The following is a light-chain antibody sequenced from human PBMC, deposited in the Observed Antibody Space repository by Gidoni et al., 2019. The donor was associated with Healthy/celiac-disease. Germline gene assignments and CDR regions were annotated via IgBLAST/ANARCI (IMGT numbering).Light chain of an antibody. CDR2: EVS. J-gene: IGLJ1*01. CDR1: SRDVGCYNY. V-gene: IGLV2-8*01. CDR3: SSYAGSNNPYV. Sequence: QSALTQPPPASGSPGQSVTISCTGTSRDVGCYNYVSWYQQHPGKAPKLMIYEVSKRPSGCPDRFSCSKSGNTASLTVSGLQAEDEADYYCSSYAGSNNPYVFGTGTKVTVL.